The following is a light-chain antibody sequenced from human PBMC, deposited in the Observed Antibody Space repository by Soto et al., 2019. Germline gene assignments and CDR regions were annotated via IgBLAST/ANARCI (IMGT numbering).Light chain of an antibody. CDR3: AAWDDSLSGVV. V-gene: IGLV1-47*01. Sequence: QSVLTQPPSASGTPGQRVTISCSGSSSNIGSNFIYWYQQRPGTAPKLLIYRNNERPSGVPDRFSGSKSGTSASLAISGLRYEEEADYHCAAWDDSLSGVVFGGGTKLTVL. CDR2: RNN. J-gene: IGLJ2*01. CDR1: SSNIGSNF.